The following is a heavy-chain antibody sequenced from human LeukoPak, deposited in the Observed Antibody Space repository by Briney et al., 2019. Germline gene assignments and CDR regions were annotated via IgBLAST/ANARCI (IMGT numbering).Heavy chain of an antibody. V-gene: IGHV3-23*01. J-gene: IGHJ3*02. CDR2: ISGRGVNI. CDR3: ARGSRGHAFDI. CDR1: GFSFSSDA. Sequence: GGSLRLSCAASGFSFSSDAMSWVRQSPGKGLEWVSAISGRGVNIYNADSVKGRFTISRDISRTTLYLQMNSLRAEDTAVYYCARGSRGHAFDIWGQGTMVTVSS.